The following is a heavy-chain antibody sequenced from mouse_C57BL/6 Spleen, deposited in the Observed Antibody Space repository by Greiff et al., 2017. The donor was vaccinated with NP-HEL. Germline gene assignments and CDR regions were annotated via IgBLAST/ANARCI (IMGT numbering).Heavy chain of an antibody. V-gene: IGHV2-2*01. D-gene: IGHD1-1*01. J-gene: IGHJ4*01. CDR1: GFSLTSYG. CDR3: SRTDYYGSSSYYYAMDY. CDR2: IWSGGST. Sequence: VQLQESGPGLVQPSQSLSITCTVSGFSLTSYGVHWVRQSPGKGLEWLGVIWSGGSTDYNAAFISRLSISKDNSKSQVFFKMNSLQADDTAIYYCSRTDYYGSSSYYYAMDYWGQGTSVTVSS.